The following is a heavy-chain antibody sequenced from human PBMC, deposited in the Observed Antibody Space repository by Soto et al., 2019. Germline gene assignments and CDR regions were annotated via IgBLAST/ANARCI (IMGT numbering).Heavy chain of an antibody. CDR3: ARAWDS. CDR1: GVSVSRDYQ. CDR2: ISYSGSP. Sequence: SETLSLTCTVSGVSVSRDYQWIWIRQPPGKGLEWTGHISYSGSPYYHPSLRSRLSISVDTSKNQFSLKVKSATAADTAVYYCARAWDSWGQGTLVTVSS. V-gene: IGHV4-30-4*01. J-gene: IGHJ4*02.